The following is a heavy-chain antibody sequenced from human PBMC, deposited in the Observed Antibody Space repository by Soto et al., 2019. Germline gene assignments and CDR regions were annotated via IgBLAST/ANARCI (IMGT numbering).Heavy chain of an antibody. D-gene: IGHD2-15*01. CDR1: GYTFSSFG. CDR3: ARTCRSGGSCYHEY. CDR2: VSVYNDDT. J-gene: IGHJ4*02. V-gene: IGHV1-18*01. Sequence: ASVKVSCKASGYTFSSFGINWVRQALGQGLEWVGWVSVYNDDTKYAQNFQGRVSLTTDTSTSTTYMEVGRLRSDDTAVYYCARTCRSGGSCYHEYWGEGTLVTVSS.